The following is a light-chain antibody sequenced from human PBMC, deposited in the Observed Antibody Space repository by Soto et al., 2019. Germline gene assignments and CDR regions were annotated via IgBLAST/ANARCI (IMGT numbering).Light chain of an antibody. V-gene: IGKV1-5*01. CDR3: QQYNTYSWT. J-gene: IGKJ1*01. Sequence: DIQMTQSPSSLSASVGDRVTITCRASQSISSWLAWYHQMPGKAPKLLIYDASSLHSGVPSRFSGSGSGTEFTLTISSLQPDDFATYYCQQYNTYSWTFGQGTKVDIK. CDR1: QSISSW. CDR2: DAS.